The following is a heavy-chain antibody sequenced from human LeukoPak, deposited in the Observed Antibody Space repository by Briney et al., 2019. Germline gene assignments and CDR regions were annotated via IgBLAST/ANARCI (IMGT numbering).Heavy chain of an antibody. CDR3: AIHYYDRQH. D-gene: IGHD3-22*01. J-gene: IGHJ1*01. V-gene: IGHV1-2*06. CDR1: GYTFTGYY. Sequence: ASVKVSCKASGYTFTGYYMHWVRQAPGQGLEWMGRINPNSGGTNYAQKFQGRVTMTRDTSTSTVYMELSSLRSEDTAVYYCAIHYYDRQHWGQGTLVTVSS. CDR2: INPNSGGT.